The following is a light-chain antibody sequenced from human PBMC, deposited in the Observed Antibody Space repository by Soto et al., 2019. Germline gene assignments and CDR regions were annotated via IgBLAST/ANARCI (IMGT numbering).Light chain of an antibody. CDR1: SSDVGSNNL. CDR2: EVS. V-gene: IGLV2-23*02. CDR3: ASFTLSRTA. Sequence: QSERTRPASVSGSPGQSITISCTGTSSDVGSNNLVSWYQQHPGKAPKLMIYEVSRRPSGVSNRFSGSKSGNTASLTISGLQSLFEAAYYCASFTLSRTAFVSVTKVTV. J-gene: IGLJ1*01.